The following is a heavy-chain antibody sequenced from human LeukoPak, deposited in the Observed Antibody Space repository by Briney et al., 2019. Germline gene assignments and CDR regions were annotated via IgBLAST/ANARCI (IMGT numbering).Heavy chain of an antibody. V-gene: IGHV1-46*01. J-gene: IGHJ6*03. CDR1: GYTFTSYY. Sequence: GASVKVSCKASGYTFTSYYMHWVRQAPGQGLEWMGIINPSGGSTSYAQKFQGRVTMTRDTSTSTVYMELSSLRSEDTAVYYCARATRIAAAVDIGLGYYDYYMDVWGKGTTVTVSS. CDR2: INPSGGST. CDR3: ARATRIAAAVDIGLGYYDYYMDV. D-gene: IGHD6-13*01.